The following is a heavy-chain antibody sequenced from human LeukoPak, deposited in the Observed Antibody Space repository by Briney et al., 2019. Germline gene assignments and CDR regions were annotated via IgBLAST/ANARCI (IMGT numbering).Heavy chain of an antibody. Sequence: PGRSLRLSCAVSGFTFSSYGMHWVRQAPGKGLEWVAVISYDGSNKYYADSVKGRFTISRDNSKNTLYLQMNSLRAEDTAVYYCAKDEGKFTRSSWYRPPGTFDYWGQGTLVTVSS. V-gene: IGHV3-30*18. J-gene: IGHJ4*02. CDR2: ISYDGSNK. CDR3: AKDEGKFTRSSWYRPPGTFDY. CDR1: GFTFSSYG. D-gene: IGHD6-13*01.